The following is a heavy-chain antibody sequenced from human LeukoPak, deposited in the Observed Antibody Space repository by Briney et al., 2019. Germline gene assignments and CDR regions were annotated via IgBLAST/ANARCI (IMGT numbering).Heavy chain of an antibody. D-gene: IGHD6-13*01. V-gene: IGHV4-59*01. CDR3: ARWGSIAAARFDY. CDR1: GGSISNY. CDR2: IYSSGST. Sequence: SETLSLTCTVSGGSISNYWSWLRQPPGKGLEWIGYIYSSGSTNFNPSLKSRVTISVDTSKNHFSLNLSSVTAADTAVYYCARWGSIAAARFDYWGQGTLVTVSS. J-gene: IGHJ4*02.